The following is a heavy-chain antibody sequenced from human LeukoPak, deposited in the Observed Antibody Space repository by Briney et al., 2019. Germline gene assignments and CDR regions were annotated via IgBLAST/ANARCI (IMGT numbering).Heavy chain of an antibody. J-gene: IGHJ3*02. CDR2: MNPNSGNT. CDR1: GYTFTSYD. D-gene: IGHD1-26*01. CDR3: ARVARRPVKGDDAFDI. Sequence: ASVKASCKASGYTFTSYDINWVRQATGQGLEWMGWMNPNSGNTGYAQKFQGRVTMTRNTSISTAYMELSSLRSEDTAVYYCARVARRPVKGDDAFDIWGQGTMVTVSS. V-gene: IGHV1-8*01.